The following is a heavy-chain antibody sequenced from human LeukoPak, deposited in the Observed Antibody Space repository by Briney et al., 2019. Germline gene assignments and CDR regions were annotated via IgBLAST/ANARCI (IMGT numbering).Heavy chain of an antibody. J-gene: IGHJ6*03. D-gene: IGHD3-22*01. CDR2: IKQDGSEK. CDR3: ARVDSSGYLLYYYYYMDV. CDR1: GFTFSSYA. Sequence: PGGSLRLSCAASGFTFSSYAMSWVRQAPGKGLEWVANIKQDGSEKYYVDSVKGRFTISRDNAKNSLYLQMNSLRAEDTAVYYCARVDSSGYLLYYYYYMDVWGKGTTVTVSS. V-gene: IGHV3-7*04.